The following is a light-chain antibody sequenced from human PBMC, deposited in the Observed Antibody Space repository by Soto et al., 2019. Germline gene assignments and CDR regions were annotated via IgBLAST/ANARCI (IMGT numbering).Light chain of an antibody. CDR3: QTWGTGIRV. Sequence: QLVLTQSPSASASLGASVKLTCTLSSGHSSYAIAWHQQLPEQGPRFLMKLNSDGSHSKGDGIPDRFSGSSSGAERYLIISGLQSEDEADYYCQTWGTGIRVFGGGTKLTVL. V-gene: IGLV4-69*01. CDR2: LNSDGSH. CDR1: SGHSSYA. J-gene: IGLJ2*01.